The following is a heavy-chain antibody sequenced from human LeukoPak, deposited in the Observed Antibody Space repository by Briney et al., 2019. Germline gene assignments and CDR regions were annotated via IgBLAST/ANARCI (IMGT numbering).Heavy chain of an antibody. D-gene: IGHD2-15*01. J-gene: IGHJ4*02. CDR3: ARVVVAALDY. CDR1: GLTVSSNY. V-gene: IGHV3-53*01. Sequence: GSLRLSCAASGLTVSSNYMSWVRQAPGEGLEWVSVIYSGGSTYYADSVKGRFTISRDNSKNTLYLQMNSLRAEDTAVYYCARVVVAALDYWGQGTPVTVSS. CDR2: IYSGGST.